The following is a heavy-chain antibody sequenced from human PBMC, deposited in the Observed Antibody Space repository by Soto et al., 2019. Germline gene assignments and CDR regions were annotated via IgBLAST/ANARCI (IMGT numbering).Heavy chain of an antibody. V-gene: IGHV1-69*13. CDR1: RGSVSIYV. D-gene: IGHD3-3*01. J-gene: IGHJ6*02. CDR2: IITIFCTA. CDR3: ARDAHFDFWSGYYTGGDYYYLMDV. Sequence: SVEIASTSSRGSVSIYVIAGVRQTTGQRLKWMGRIITIFCTANYAQKYQGRVTITAEESTSTAYMELSCLRSEDTAVYYCARDAHFDFWSGYYTGGDYYYLMDVGGLRTTVTV.